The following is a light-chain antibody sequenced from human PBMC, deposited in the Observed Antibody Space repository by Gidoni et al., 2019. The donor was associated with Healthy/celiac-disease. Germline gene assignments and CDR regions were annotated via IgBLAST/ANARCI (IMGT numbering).Light chain of an antibody. V-gene: IGKV3-11*01. CDR2: DAA. CDR3: QQRSN. J-gene: IGKJ5*01. CDR1: QSVSSY. Sequence: DIVLTQSPATLSLSPGERATLSCRTSQSVSSYLAWDQQTPGQAPGLLIYDAANRATGIPARFSGGGSGTDCTLTIRSLEPEDFAVYYCQQRSNFGQGTRLEIK.